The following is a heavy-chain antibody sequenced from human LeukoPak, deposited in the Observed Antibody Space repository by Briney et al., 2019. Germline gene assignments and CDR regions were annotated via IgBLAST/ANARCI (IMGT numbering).Heavy chain of an antibody. CDR3: ARGGLGSDYRFGFDP. Sequence: KASETLSLTCTVSGGSISSGGYYWSWIRQHPGKGLEWIGYIYYSGSTYYNPSLKSRVTISVDTSKNQFSLKLSSVTAADTAVYYCARGGLGSDYRFGFDPWGQGTLVTVSS. J-gene: IGHJ5*02. D-gene: IGHD4-17*01. CDR2: IYYSGST. CDR1: GGSISSGGYY. V-gene: IGHV4-31*03.